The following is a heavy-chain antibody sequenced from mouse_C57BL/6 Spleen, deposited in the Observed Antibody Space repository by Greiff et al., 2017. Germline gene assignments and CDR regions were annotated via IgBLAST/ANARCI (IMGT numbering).Heavy chain of an antibody. J-gene: IGHJ3*01. V-gene: IGHV1-42*01. D-gene: IGHD1-1*01. CDR2: ITPSTGGT. Sequence: EVQLQQSGPELVKPGASVKISCKASGYSFTGYYMNWVKQSPEKSLEWIGEITPSTGGTTYNQKFKAKATFTVDKSSSTAYMQLKSLTSEDSAVYYCAYAPVCSYSWFAYWGPGTLVTVSA. CDR1: GYSFTGYY. CDR3: AYAPVCSYSWFAY.